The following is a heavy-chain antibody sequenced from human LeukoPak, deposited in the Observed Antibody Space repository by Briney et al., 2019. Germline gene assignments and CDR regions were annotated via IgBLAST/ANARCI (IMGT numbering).Heavy chain of an antibody. V-gene: IGHV1-46*01. CDR2: INPSGGST. Sequence: ASVKVTCKASGYTFTSYHMHWMRQAPGQGLEWMGIINPSGGSTSYAQKFQGRVTMTRDTSTSTVYMELSSLRSEDTAVYYCARVRAARSFDYWGQGTLVTVSS. J-gene: IGHJ4*02. CDR1: GYTFTSYH. CDR3: ARVRAARSFDY. D-gene: IGHD6-6*01.